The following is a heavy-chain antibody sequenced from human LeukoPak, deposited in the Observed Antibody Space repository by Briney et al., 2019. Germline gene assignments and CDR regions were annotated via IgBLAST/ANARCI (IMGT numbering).Heavy chain of an antibody. CDR2: INPYNGNT. Sequence: ASVKVSCKASGYTFNNFKISWVRQAPGQGLEWMGWINPYNGNTISAQKLQGRVTMTTDTSTSTAYMELRSLRSDDTAVYYCARIAVAATWNFDFWGQGTLVTVSS. CDR3: ARIAVAATWNFDF. J-gene: IGHJ4*02. D-gene: IGHD6-19*01. CDR1: GYTFNNFK. V-gene: IGHV1-18*01.